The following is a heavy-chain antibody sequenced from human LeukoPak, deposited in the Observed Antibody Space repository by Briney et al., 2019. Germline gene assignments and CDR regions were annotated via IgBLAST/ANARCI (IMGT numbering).Heavy chain of an antibody. D-gene: IGHD6-19*01. CDR3: AKDQTVAGTSAD. J-gene: IGHJ4*02. V-gene: IGHV3-23*01. CDR1: GFTFSSYA. CDR2: ISGSGGST. Sequence: PGGSLSLSCAASGFTFSSYAMSWVRQAPGKGLEWVSAISGSGGSTYYADSVKGRFTISRDNSKNTLYLQMNSLRAEDTAVYYCAKDQTVAGTSADWGQGTLVTVSS.